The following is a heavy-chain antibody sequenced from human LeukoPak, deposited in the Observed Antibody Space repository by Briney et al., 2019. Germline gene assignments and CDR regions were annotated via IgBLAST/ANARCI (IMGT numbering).Heavy chain of an antibody. Sequence: GGSLRLSCAASGFTFSSYAMSWVRQAPGKGLEWVSVITDGGGSTFYADSVKGRFTISRDNSKNTLYLQMNSLRAEDTAVYYCAKQEYITSSPDYWGQGTLVTVSS. CDR2: ITDGGGST. D-gene: IGHD1-1*01. CDR3: AKQEYITSSPDY. V-gene: IGHV3-23*01. CDR1: GFTFSSYA. J-gene: IGHJ4*02.